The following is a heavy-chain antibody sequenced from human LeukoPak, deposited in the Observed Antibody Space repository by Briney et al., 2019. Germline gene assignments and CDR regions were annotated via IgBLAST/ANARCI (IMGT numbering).Heavy chain of an antibody. CDR3: ARGAYYYDSNGYYYFSD. J-gene: IGHJ4*02. Sequence: GGSLRLSCAASGFTFSSYGMHWVRQAPGKGLEWVAVIWYDGSNKYYADSVKGRFTISRDNSKNTLYLQMNSLRAEDTAVYYCARGAYYYDSNGYYYFSDWGQGTLVTVSS. CDR1: GFTFSSYG. D-gene: IGHD3-22*01. V-gene: IGHV3-33*01. CDR2: IWYDGSNK.